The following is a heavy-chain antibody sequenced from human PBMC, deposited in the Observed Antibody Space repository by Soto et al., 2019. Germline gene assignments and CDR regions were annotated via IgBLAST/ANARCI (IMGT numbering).Heavy chain of an antibody. D-gene: IGHD3-3*01. CDR2: INPDGSTT. J-gene: IGHJ4*02. V-gene: IGHV3-74*01. CDR1: GSTLSRYW. Sequence: EVQVVESGGGLVQRGGSLRLSCVASGSTLSRYWMHWVRQAPGKGLGWVSRINPDGSTTNYADFVKGRFTVSRDNAKDTLYLQMNSLRVEDTAVYYCARGGLEMADYWGQGTLVTVSS. CDR3: ARGGLEMADY.